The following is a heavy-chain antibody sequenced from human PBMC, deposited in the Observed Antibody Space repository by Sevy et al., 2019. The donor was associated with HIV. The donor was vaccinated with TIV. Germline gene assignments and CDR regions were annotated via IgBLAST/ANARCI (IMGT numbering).Heavy chain of an antibody. J-gene: IGHJ6*02. CDR1: GFTFNNYD. CDR3: AKAQVSGGVRGHRYGMDV. D-gene: IGHD1-1*01. CDR2: IGLAGDS. Sequence: GGSLRLSCAASGFTFNNYDMYWVRQATGKGLEWVSAIGLAGDSFYPVSMEGRFTISRDNANNALYLQMNSLRAGDTAIYYCAKAQVSGGVRGHRYGMDVWGQGTTVTVSS. V-gene: IGHV3-13*01.